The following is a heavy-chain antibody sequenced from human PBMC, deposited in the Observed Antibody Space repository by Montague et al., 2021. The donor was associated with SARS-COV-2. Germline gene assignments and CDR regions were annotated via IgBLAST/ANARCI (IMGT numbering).Heavy chain of an antibody. J-gene: IGHJ5*02. Sequence: SETLSLTCTVSGGSISSSSYFWGWIRQPPGKGLEWIGCIYYSGSTYYNPSRKSRVTISVDTSKNQFSLKLSSVTAADTAVYYCARQFQAEFVLVVYTVGGLFDPWGQGTLVTVSS. CDR3: ARQFQAEFVLVVYTVGGLFDP. CDR1: GGSISSSSYF. CDR2: IYYSGST. D-gene: IGHD2-8*02. V-gene: IGHV4-39*01.